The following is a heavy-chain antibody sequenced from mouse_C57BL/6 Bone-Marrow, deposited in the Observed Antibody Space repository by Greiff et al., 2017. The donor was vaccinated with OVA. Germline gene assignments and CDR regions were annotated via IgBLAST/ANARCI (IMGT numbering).Heavy chain of an antibody. J-gene: IGHJ2*01. CDR2: ISYSGST. Sequence: EVHLVESGPGLAKPSQTLSLTCSVTGYSITSDYWNWIRTFPGNTLEYMGYISYSGSTYYNPSLKSRISITRDTSKNQYYLQLNSVTTEDTATYYCARWANSLGYFDYWGQGTTLTVSS. D-gene: IGHD3-1*01. CDR3: ARWANSLGYFDY. V-gene: IGHV3-8*01. CDR1: GYSITSDY.